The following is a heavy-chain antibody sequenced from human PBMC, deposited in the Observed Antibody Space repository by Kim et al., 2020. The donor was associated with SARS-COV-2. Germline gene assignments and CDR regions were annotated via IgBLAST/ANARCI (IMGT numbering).Heavy chain of an antibody. Sequence: PSLKCRVTISVDTSKNQFSRKLSSVSAADTAVYYCARGSYSSSSSRLFDYWGQGTLVTVSS. V-gene: IGHV4-59*09. CDR3: ARGSYSSSSSRLFDY. D-gene: IGHD6-6*01. J-gene: IGHJ4*02.